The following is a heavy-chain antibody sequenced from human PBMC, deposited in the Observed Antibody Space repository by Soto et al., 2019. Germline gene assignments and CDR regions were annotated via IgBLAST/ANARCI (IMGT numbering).Heavy chain of an antibody. D-gene: IGHD3-16*01. CDR2: ISYDGSNK. CDR1: GFTFSSYA. CDR3: ARVEEGGGIVAFDI. V-gene: IGHV3-30-3*01. Sequence: QVQLVESGGGVVQPGRSLRLSCAASGFTFSSYAMHWVRQAPGKGLEWVAVISYDGSNKYYADSVKGRFTISRDNSKNPLYLQMNSLRAEDTAVYYCARVEEGGGIVAFDIWGQGTMVTVSS. J-gene: IGHJ3*02.